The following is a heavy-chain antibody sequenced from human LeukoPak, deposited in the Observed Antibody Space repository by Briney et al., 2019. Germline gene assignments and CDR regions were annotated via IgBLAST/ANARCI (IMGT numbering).Heavy chain of an antibody. CDR1: GVSIDSTNW. J-gene: IGHJ4*02. CDR3: ARSHDHLWGNYPDY. V-gene: IGHV4/OR15-8*01. CDR2: IHHDGRI. D-gene: IGHD3-16*02. Sequence: PSETLSLTCDVSGVSIDSTNWWNWVRQPPGKGLEWIGEIHHDGRINYNPSLKSRVTLSVDKSKNQFSLRLNSVTAADTAMYYCARSHDHLWGNYPDYWGQGTLVTVS.